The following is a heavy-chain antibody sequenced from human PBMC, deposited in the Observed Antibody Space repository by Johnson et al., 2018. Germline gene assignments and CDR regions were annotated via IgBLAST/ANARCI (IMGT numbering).Heavy chain of an antibody. CDR3: ARDIGSTFYLRTFDY. J-gene: IGHJ4*02. Sequence: VEGRVTISRDDSKSTLYLQMNSLRAEDTAVYYCARDIGSTFYLRTFDYWGQGTLVTVSS. D-gene: IGHD6-13*01. V-gene: IGHV3-53*01.